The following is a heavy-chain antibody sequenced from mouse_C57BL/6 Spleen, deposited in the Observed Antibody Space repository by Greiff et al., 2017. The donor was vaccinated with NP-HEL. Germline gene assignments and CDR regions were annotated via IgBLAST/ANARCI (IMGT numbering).Heavy chain of an antibody. CDR1: GYSITSGYY. D-gene: IGHD1-1*01. V-gene: IGHV3-6*01. CDR2: ISYDGSN. CDR3: AREDYGSSPYAMDY. Sequence: EVQLVESGPGLVKPSQSLSLTCSVTGYSITSGYYWNWIRQFPGNKLEWMGYISYDGSNNYNPSLKNRISITRDTSKNQFFLKLNSVTTEDTATYYCAREDYGSSPYAMDYWGQGTSVTVSS. J-gene: IGHJ4*01.